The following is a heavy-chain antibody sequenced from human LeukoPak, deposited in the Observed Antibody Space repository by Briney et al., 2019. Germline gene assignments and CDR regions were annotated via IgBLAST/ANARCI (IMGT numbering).Heavy chain of an antibody. CDR2: IRYDGSNK. Sequence: PGGSLRLSCAASGFTFSSYDIHWVRQAPGKGLEWVAFIRYDGSNKYYADSVKGRFTISRDNAKNSLYLQMNSLRAEDTAVYYCARVSMNYYYYMDVWGKGTTVTVSS. J-gene: IGHJ6*03. CDR1: GFTFSSYD. CDR3: ARVSMNYYYYMDV. D-gene: IGHD3-22*01. V-gene: IGHV3-30*02.